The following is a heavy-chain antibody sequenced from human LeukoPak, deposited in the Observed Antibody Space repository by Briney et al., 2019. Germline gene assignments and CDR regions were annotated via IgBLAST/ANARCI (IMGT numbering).Heavy chain of an antibody. CDR3: ARVHHERLRLDV. CDR1: GGSINSGNYF. D-gene: IGHD2-21*02. V-gene: IGHV4-31*03. J-gene: IGHJ6*02. CDR2: IHYTEST. Sequence: SETLSLTCTVSGGSINSGNYFWTWIRQHPGKGLEWIGYIHYTESTHYNPSLKTRFTKSLDTSKNEFSLKLSSVTAADTAVYYCARVHHERLRLDVWGQGTTVTVSS.